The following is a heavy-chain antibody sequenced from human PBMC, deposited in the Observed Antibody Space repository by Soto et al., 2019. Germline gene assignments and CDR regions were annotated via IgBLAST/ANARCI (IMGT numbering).Heavy chain of an antibody. V-gene: IGHV3-53*01. J-gene: IGHJ4*02. D-gene: IGHD3-22*01. CDR2: FYSGGST. Sequence: EVQLVESGGGLIRPGGSLRLSCAASGFTVSSSSMSWVRQAPGKGLEWVSVFYSGGSTYYADSVKGRFTISRDNSKNTLHLQMNSLRAEVTAVYYCAKDTFYYDSSGSAYFFDYWGQGTPVTVSS. CDR3: AKDTFYYDSSGSAYFFDY. CDR1: GFTVSSSS.